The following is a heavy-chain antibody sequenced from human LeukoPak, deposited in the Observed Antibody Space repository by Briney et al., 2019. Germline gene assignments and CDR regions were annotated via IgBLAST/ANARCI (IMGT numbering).Heavy chain of an antibody. J-gene: IGHJ4*02. D-gene: IGHD4-23*01. CDR2: ISESGGSK. Sequence: GGSLRLSCAASGFTFSSYSMKWVRPAPGKGLEWVSSISESGGSKYYADSVKGRFTISRDNSRNTLSLQMDSLRAEDTAVYYCAKTSGGNYWGQGTLVTVSS. CDR1: GFTFSSYS. V-gene: IGHV3-23*01. CDR3: AKTSGGNY.